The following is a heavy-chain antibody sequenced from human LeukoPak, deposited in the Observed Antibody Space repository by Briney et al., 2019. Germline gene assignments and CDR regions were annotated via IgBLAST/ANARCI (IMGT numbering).Heavy chain of an antibody. CDR3: AKDRKLRFLEWSFDY. D-gene: IGHD3-3*01. CDR1: GFTFSSYA. V-gene: IGHV3-23*01. J-gene: IGHJ4*02. CDR2: ISGSGGST. Sequence: GGSLRLSCAASGFTFSSYAMSWVRQAPGKGLEWVSAISGSGGSTYYADSVKGRFTISRDNSKDTLYLQMNSLGAEDTAVYYCAKDRKLRFLEWSFDYWGQGTLVTVSS.